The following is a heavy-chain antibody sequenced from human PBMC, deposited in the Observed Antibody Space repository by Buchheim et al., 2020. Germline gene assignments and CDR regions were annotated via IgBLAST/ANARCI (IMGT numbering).Heavy chain of an antibody. CDR3: ARDKAIGDSYFED. CDR1: GFTFSSYW. Sequence: EVQLVESGGDLVQPGGSVRLSCAASGFTFSSYWMSWVRQAPGKGLEWVANIDQGGSEKHYVDSVKGRFTISRDNAKNSLYLQMNSLRGEDTAVYYCARDKAIGDSYFEDWGQGTL. J-gene: IGHJ4*01. D-gene: IGHD3-16*01. V-gene: IGHV3-7*03. CDR2: IDQGGSEK.